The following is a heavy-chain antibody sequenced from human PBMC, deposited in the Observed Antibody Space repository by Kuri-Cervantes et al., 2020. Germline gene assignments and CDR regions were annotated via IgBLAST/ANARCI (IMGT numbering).Heavy chain of an antibody. Sequence: ASVKVSCKASGYTFTSYYMHWVRQAPGQGLEWMGIINPSGGSTSYAQKFQGRVTMTRDTSTSTAYMELSRLRSDDTAVYYCARPLSGYYYYGMDVWGQGTTVTVSS. J-gene: IGHJ6*02. CDR3: ARPLSGYYYYGMDV. CDR1: GYTFTSYY. CDR2: INPSGGST. D-gene: IGHD6-25*01. V-gene: IGHV1-46*01.